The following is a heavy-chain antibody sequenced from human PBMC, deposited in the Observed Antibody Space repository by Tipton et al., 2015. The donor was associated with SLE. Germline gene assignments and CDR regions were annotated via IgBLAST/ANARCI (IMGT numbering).Heavy chain of an antibody. CDR2: ISAGGETR. Sequence: SLRLSCGASGFTFSSYSISWVRQGPGKGLQWVSAISAGGETRVYADSVKGRFTISRDDSKNTLYLQMSSLRPDDTAVYYCAKDRFYDSSGYFFFDYWGQGTLVTVSS. CDR1: GFTFSSYS. V-gene: IGHV3-23*01. D-gene: IGHD3-22*01. J-gene: IGHJ4*02. CDR3: AKDRFYDSSGYFFFDY.